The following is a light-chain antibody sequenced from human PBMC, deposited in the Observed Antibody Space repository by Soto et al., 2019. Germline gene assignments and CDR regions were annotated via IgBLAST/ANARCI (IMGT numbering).Light chain of an antibody. Sequence: QSALTQPASVSGSPGQSITISCTGTNSDVGGYNYVSWYQQHPGKAPKLMIYEVSNRPSGVSNRFSGSKSGNTASLTISGLQAEDEADYYCSSYISNSNVVFGGGTKLTVL. CDR3: SSYISNSNVV. CDR2: EVS. V-gene: IGLV2-14*01. J-gene: IGLJ2*01. CDR1: NSDVGGYNY.